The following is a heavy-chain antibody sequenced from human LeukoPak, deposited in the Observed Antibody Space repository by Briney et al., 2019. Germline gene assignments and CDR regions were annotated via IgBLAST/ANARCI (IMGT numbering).Heavy chain of an antibody. CDR1: GGSISSSSYY. D-gene: IGHD6-19*01. J-gene: IGHJ4*02. CDR2: IYYSGST. V-gene: IGHV4-39*07. Sequence: SETLSLTCTVSGGSISSSSYYWGWIRQPPGKGLEWIGSIYYSGSTYYNPSLKSRVTISVDTSKNQFSLKLSSVTAADTAVYYCARGSLRIAVAVDWGQGTLVTVSS. CDR3: ARGSLRIAVAVD.